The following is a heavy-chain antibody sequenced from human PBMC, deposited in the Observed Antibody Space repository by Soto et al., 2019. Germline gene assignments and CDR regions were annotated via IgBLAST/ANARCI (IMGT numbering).Heavy chain of an antibody. V-gene: IGHV1-69*02. CDR3: ARRRSDIGGYYFDY. Sequence: QVQLVQSGAEVKKPGSSVKVSCKASGGTFSSYTISWVRQAPGQGLEWMGRIIPILGIANYAQKFQGRVTITADKSTSTANMELSSLRAEDTAVYYCARRRSDIGGYYFDYWGQGTLVTVSA. D-gene: IGHD3-16*01. J-gene: IGHJ4*02. CDR1: GGTFSSYT. CDR2: IIPILGIA.